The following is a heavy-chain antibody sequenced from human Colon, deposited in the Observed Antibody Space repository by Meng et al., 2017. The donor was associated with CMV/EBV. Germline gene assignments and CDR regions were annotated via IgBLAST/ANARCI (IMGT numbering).Heavy chain of an antibody. D-gene: IGHD2/OR15-2a*01. J-gene: IGHJ4*02. V-gene: IGHV4-61*08. Sequence: SETLSLTCTVSGDSITSRDYFWTWVRQPPGKTLEWIGYSHSSGRAEYSTSFDGRLTISVDTSKNLLSLRMTSVTAEDTATYYCARVNAHVYDALRHWGPGLLVTVSS. CDR3: ARVNAHVYDALRH. CDR1: GDSITSRDYF. CDR2: SHSSGRA.